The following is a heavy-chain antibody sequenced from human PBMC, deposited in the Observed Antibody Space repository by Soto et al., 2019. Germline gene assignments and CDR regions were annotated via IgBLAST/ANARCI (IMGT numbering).Heavy chain of an antibody. CDR1: GYNFSNYW. Sequence: PGESLKISCKGSGYNFSNYWIGWVRQMPGKGLEWMGIIYPGDSKTTYRPSFQGQVTISADKSISTAYLQWSSLKASDTAMYYCARETPTRYDILTGYSRKYYYYYGMDVWGKGTTVTVSS. J-gene: IGHJ6*04. D-gene: IGHD3-9*01. CDR2: IYPGDSKT. CDR3: ARETPTRYDILTGYSRKYYYYYGMDV. V-gene: IGHV5-51*01.